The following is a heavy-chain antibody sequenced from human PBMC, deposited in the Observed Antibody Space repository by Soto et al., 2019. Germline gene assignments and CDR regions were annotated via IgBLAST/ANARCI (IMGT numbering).Heavy chain of an antibody. CDR3: ARDGQWLGFDY. CDR2: IWYDGSNK. Sequence: QVQLVESGGGVVQPGRSLRLSSAASGFTFSSYGMHWVRQAPGKGLEWVAVIWYDGSNKYYADSVKGRFTISRDNSKNTLYLQMNSLRAEDTAVYYCARDGQWLGFDYWGQGTLVTVSS. D-gene: IGHD6-19*01. CDR1: GFTFSSYG. V-gene: IGHV3-33*01. J-gene: IGHJ4*02.